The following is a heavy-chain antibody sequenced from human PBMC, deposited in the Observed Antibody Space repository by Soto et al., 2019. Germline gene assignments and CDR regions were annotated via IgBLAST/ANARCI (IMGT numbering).Heavy chain of an antibody. CDR1: GFTFSSYA. CDR3: AIAKYCSSTSCYYYYGMDV. Sequence: GGSLRLSCAASGFTFSSYAMSWVRQAPGKGLEWVSAISGSGGSTYYADSVKGRFTISRDNSKNTLYLQMNSLRAEDTAVYYCAIAKYCSSTSCYYYYGMDVWGQGTTVTVSS. D-gene: IGHD2-2*01. J-gene: IGHJ6*02. V-gene: IGHV3-23*01. CDR2: ISGSGGST.